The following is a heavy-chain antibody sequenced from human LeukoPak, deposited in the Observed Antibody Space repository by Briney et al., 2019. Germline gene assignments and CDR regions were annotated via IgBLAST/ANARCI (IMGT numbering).Heavy chain of an antibody. V-gene: IGHV1-46*01. CDR3: AREEIMYYYDSSGPRPFDAFNI. D-gene: IGHD3-22*01. CDR2: INPSGGST. CDR1: GYTFTSYY. Sequence: ASVKVSCKASGYTFTSYYMHWVRQAPGQGLEWMGIINPSGGSTSYAQKFRGRVTMTRDMSTSTVYMELSSLRSEDTAVYYCAREEIMYYYDSSGPRPFDAFNIWGQGTMVTVSS. J-gene: IGHJ3*02.